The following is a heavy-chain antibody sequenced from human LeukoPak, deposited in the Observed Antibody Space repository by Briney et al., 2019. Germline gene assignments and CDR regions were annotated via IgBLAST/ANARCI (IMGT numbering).Heavy chain of an antibody. CDR3: ARANDDDSSGYHTSWFDP. CDR1: GGTFSSYT. V-gene: IGHV1-69*05. Sequence: GASVKVSCKASGGTFSSYTISWVRQAPGQGLEWMGRIIPIFGTANYAQKFQGRVTITTDESTSTAYMELSSLRSEDTAVYYCARANDDDSSGYHTSWFDPWGQGTLVTVSS. J-gene: IGHJ5*02. CDR2: IIPIFGTA. D-gene: IGHD3-22*01.